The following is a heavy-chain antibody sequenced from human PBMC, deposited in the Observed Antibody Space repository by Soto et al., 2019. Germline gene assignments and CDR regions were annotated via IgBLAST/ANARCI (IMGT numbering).Heavy chain of an antibody. CDR1: GFTFSNFA. D-gene: IGHD2-2*01. CDR2: ITGSTGTT. V-gene: IGHV3-23*01. J-gene: IGHJ6*03. CDR3: AKDTISSPYYMDV. Sequence: EVQVLESGGGSVQPGGSLRLSCAASGFTFSNFAMSWVRHAPGKGLEWVSEITGSTGTTYYADSVRGRFIISRDNSQNTLRLQMNSLRPEDTTVYYCAKDTISSPYYMDVWGKGTTVTVSS.